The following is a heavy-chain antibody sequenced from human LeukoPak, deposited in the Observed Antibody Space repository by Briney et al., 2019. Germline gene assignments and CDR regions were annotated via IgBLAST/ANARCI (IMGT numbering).Heavy chain of an antibody. J-gene: IGHJ4*02. CDR2: ISSDGGST. V-gene: IGHV3-64*01. D-gene: IGHD5-18*01. CDR1: GFTFSSYH. Sequence: PGGSLRLSCAASGFTFSSYHMNWVRQAPGKGLEYVSAISSDGGSTYYANSVKGRFTISRDNSKNTLYLQMGSPKTEDMAVYYCARVGYSYDYWGQGTLATVSS. CDR3: ARVGYSYDY.